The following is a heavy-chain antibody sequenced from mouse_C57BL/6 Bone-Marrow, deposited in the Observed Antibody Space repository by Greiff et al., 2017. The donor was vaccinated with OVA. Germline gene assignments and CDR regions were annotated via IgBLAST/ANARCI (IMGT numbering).Heavy chain of an antibody. J-gene: IGHJ4*01. Sequence: VQLKQSGPELVKPGASVKISCKASGYSFTGYYMNWVKQSPEKSLEWIGEINPSTGGTTYNQKFKAKATLTVDKSSSTAYMQLKSLTSEDSAVYYCAIYYDYEGAMDYWGQGTSVTVSS. CDR3: AIYYDYEGAMDY. V-gene: IGHV1-42*01. CDR2: INPSTGGT. CDR1: GYSFTGYY. D-gene: IGHD2-4*01.